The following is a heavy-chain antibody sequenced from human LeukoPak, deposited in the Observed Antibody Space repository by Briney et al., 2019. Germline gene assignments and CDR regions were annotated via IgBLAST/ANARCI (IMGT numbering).Heavy chain of an antibody. Sequence: PGGSLRLSCAASGFTFSSYWMHWVRQAPGKGLVWVSHINSDGSSTGHADSVKGRFTISRDNAKSTLYLQMNSLRAEDTAVYYCAARGYCSSTSCLLEYWGQGTLVTVSS. V-gene: IGHV3-74*01. CDR3: AARGYCSSTSCLLEY. CDR2: INSDGSST. J-gene: IGHJ4*02. CDR1: GFTFSSYW. D-gene: IGHD2-2*01.